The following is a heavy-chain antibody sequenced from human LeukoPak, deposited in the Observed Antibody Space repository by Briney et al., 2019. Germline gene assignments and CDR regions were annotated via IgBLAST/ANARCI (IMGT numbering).Heavy chain of an antibody. CDR1: GYTFTGYG. Sequence: GASVKVSCKASGYTFTGYGISWVRQAPGQGLEWMGWISAYNGNTNYAQKLQGRVTMTTDTSTSTAYMELRSLRSDDTAVYYCARVSADDYYYYYYYMDVWGKGTTVTVSS. CDR3: ARVSADDYYYYYYYMDV. J-gene: IGHJ6*03. CDR2: ISAYNGNT. V-gene: IGHV1-18*01. D-gene: IGHD1-1*01.